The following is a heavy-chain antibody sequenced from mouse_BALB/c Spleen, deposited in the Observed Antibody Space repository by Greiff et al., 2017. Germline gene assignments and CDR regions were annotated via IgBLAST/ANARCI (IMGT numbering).Heavy chain of an antibody. D-gene: IGHD1-2*01. J-gene: IGHJ4*01. CDR2: IYPGDGDT. Sequence: VQLQQSGAELARPGASVKLSCKASGYTFTSYWMQWVKQRPGQGLEWIGAIYPGDGDTRYTQKFKGKATLTADKSSSTAYMQLSSLASEDSAVYYCARGYGYVSYAMDYWGQGTSVTVSS. CDR1: GYTFTSYW. V-gene: IGHV1-87*01. CDR3: ARGYGYVSYAMDY.